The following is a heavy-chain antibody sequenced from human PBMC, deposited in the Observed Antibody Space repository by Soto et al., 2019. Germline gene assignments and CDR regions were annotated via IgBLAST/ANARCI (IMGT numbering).Heavy chain of an antibody. J-gene: IGHJ4*02. CDR1: GFTFSSYG. Sequence: PGGSLRLSCAASGFTFSSYGMHWVRQAPGKGLEWVSSISGSGNYTHYADFLRGRFTISRDNAKTSLYPQMNSLRAEDTAVYYCAREGINNYNEYYFDSWGQGTVVTVSS. V-gene: IGHV3-21*01. D-gene: IGHD4-4*01. CDR3: AREGINNYNEYYFDS. CDR2: ISGSGNYT.